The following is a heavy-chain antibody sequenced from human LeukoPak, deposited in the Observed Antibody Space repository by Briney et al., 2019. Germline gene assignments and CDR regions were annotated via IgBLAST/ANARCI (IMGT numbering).Heavy chain of an antibody. CDR2: MKPNSGNT. Sequence: GASVKXXXXASXXTFTSYDMNWVRQATGQGLEWMGWMKPNSGNTGYEQKFQGRVTINRNTSIRTDLMEMRRLTDGDTAVYYCARDLPSTSNWELDYWGQGTLVTVSS. V-gene: IGHV1-8*03. J-gene: IGHJ4*02. D-gene: IGHD7-27*01. CDR1: XXTFTSYD. CDR3: ARDLPSTSNWELDY.